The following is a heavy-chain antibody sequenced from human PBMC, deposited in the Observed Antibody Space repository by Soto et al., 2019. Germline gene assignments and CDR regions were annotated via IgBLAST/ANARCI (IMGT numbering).Heavy chain of an antibody. CDR3: ARGTVTTPFYWYFDL. CDR1: GFTFSSYD. J-gene: IGHJ2*01. D-gene: IGHD4-17*01. CDR2: IGTAGDT. Sequence: EVQLVESGGGLVQPGGSLRLSCAASGFTFSSYDMHWVRQATGKGLEWVSAIGTAGDTYYPGSVKGRFTISRENAKNSLYLQINSLRAGDTAVYYCARGTVTTPFYWYFDLWGRGTLVTVSS. V-gene: IGHV3-13*01.